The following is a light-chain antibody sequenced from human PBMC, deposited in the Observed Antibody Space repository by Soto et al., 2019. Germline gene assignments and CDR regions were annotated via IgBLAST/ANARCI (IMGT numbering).Light chain of an antibody. J-gene: IGLJ2*01. CDR2: GNS. CDR3: QSYDSSLSGYVV. V-gene: IGLV1-40*01. CDR1: SSNIGAGYD. Sequence: QPVLTQPPSVSGAPGQRVTISCTGSSSNIGAGYDVHWYQQLPGTAPKLLIYGNSNRPSGVPDRFSGSKSGTSASLAITGLQAEEEADYYCQSYDSSLSGYVVFGGGTKVTVL.